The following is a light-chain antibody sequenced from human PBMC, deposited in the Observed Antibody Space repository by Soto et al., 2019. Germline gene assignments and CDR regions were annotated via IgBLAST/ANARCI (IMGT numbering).Light chain of an antibody. CDR2: SAS. J-gene: IGKJ1*01. CDR1: QSVSSSY. Sequence: EIVLTQSPDTLSLSPGVRATLSCMASQSVSSSYLAWYQQKPGQAPRLLMYSASTRATGIPDRFSGSGSETDFTRTISRLEPEDFAVYYCQQYGSTPRTVGQGTRVEIK. CDR3: QQYGSTPRT. V-gene: IGKV3-20*01.